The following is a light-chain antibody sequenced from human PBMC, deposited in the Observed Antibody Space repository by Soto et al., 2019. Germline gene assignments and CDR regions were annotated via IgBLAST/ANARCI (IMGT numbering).Light chain of an antibody. J-gene: IGKJ1*01. CDR2: GAS. Sequence: EIVMTQSPVTLSVSPGERATLSCRASQSVSSKLAWYQQKPGQAPRPLIYGASTGAIGIPDRFSGSGSGTEFTLTISSLQSEDFAVYYCHQYDNWPRTFGQGTKV. V-gene: IGKV3-15*01. CDR3: HQYDNWPRT. CDR1: QSVSSK.